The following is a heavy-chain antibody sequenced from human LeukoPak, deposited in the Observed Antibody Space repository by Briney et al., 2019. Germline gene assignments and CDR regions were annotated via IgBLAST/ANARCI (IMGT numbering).Heavy chain of an antibody. CDR2: IYTSGST. CDR1: GGSISSGSYY. V-gene: IGHV4-61*02. D-gene: IGHD1-26*01. CDR3: ARLRGDLIVGATISDYYYYYYMDV. J-gene: IGHJ6*03. Sequence: SETLSLTCTVSGGSISSGSYYWSWIRQPAGKGLEWIGRIYTSGSTNYNPSLKSRVTISVDTSKNQFSLKLSSVTAADTAVYYCARLRGDLIVGATISDYYYYYYMDVWGKGTTVTISS.